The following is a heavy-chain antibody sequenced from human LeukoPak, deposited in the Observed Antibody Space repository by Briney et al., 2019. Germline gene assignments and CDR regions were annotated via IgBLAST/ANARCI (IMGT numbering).Heavy chain of an antibody. V-gene: IGHV4-4*07. J-gene: IGHJ4*02. CDR3: ASTPPYYDSSGYY. CDR2: IYTSGST. D-gene: IGHD3-22*01. Sequence: PSETLSLTCTVSGGSISSYYWSWIRQPAGKGLEWIGRIYTSGSTNYNPSLKSRVTISVDTSKNQFSLKLSSVTAADTAVYYCASTPPYYDSSGYYWGQGTLVTVSS. CDR1: GGSISSYY.